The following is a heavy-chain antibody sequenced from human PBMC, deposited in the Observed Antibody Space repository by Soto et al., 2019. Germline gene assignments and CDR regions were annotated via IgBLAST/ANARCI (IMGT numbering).Heavy chain of an antibody. Sequence: QVQMVESGGGVVQPGTSLRLSCVVTGLTFSGYGMHWVRQAPGKGLEWVEDITYDGSSTYYANAVKGRFTVSRDNSKNILYLQMTSLRGDDTAMYYCAKDQMGRGWRTLDSWGQGTLVIVSS. D-gene: IGHD3-10*01. CDR2: ITYDGSST. J-gene: IGHJ4*02. V-gene: IGHV3-30*18. CDR3: AKDQMGRGWRTLDS. CDR1: GLTFSGYG.